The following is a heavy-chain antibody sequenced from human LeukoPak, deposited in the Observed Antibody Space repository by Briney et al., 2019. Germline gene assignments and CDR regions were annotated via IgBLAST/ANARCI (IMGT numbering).Heavy chain of an antibody. D-gene: IGHD6-13*01. CDR3: ARQIASAGTAGFDF. CDR2: IYSTGST. CDR1: GGSISSYY. Sequence: SETLSLTCTVSGGSISSYYWSWIRQPAGKGLEWIGRIYSTGSTNYNPSLKSRVTMSVGTSKNQFSLRLRSVTAADTAVYYCARQIASAGTAGFDFWGQGALVTVSS. V-gene: IGHV4-4*07. J-gene: IGHJ4*02.